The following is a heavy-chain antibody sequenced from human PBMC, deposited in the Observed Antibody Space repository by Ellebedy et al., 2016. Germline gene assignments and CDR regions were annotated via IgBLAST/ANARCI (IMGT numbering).Heavy chain of an antibody. CDR1: GFAFSAYW. D-gene: IGHD6-19*01. V-gene: IGHV3-7*03. CDR2: IKEDGSDT. CDR3: ARGRYTSGWYPDYFDY. Sequence: GESLKISCAGSGFAFSAYWMTWVRQAPGKGLEWVANIKEDGSDTYYVDSVKGRFTISRDNAENSLHPQMNSLRAEDTAVYYCARGRYTSGWYPDYFDYWGQGTLVTVSS. J-gene: IGHJ4*02.